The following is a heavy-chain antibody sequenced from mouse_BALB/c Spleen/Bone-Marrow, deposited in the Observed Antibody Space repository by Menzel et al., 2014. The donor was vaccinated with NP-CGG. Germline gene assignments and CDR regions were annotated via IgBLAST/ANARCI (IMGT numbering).Heavy chain of an antibody. Sequence: VQLQQSGAELVKPGASVKLSCTASGFNIKGTYMNWGKQRAEQGLEWIGRIDPANGYTEYDPKFQGKATIIADTSSNAAYLQLGSLTSEDTAVYYCATLTGTFDYWAQGTTLTVSS. D-gene: IGHD4-1*01. CDR2: IDPANGYT. CDR1: GFNIKGTY. J-gene: IGHJ2*01. V-gene: IGHV14-3*02. CDR3: ATLTGTFDY.